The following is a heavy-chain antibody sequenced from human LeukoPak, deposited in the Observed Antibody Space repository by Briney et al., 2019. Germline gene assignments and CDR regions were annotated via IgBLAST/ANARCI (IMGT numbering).Heavy chain of an antibody. CDR1: GGSLSSYY. D-gene: IGHD6-19*01. Sequence: SETLSLTCTVSGGSLSSYYWSWIRQPPGKGVEGIGYIYYSGRTNYHPSLKSRVTISVDPSKNQFSLKLSSVTTADTAVYYCARRPAGTYGALDYWGQGTLVTVSS. V-gene: IGHV4-59*08. CDR2: IYYSGRT. J-gene: IGHJ4*02. CDR3: ARRPAGTYGALDY.